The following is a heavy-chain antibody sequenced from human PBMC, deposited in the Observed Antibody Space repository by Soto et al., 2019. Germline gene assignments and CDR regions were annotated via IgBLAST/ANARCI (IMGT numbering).Heavy chain of an antibody. Sequence: LSHTCAVSGGSISSGGYSWSWIRQPPGKGLELIGYIYHSGSTYYNPSLKSRVTISVDRSKNQFSLKLSSVTAADMAVFYCARLSGSGWYTAAYWGQGTLVTVSS. CDR3: ARLSGSGWYTAAY. CDR2: IYHSGST. J-gene: IGHJ4*02. V-gene: IGHV4-30-2*01. D-gene: IGHD6-19*01. CDR1: GGSISSGGYS.